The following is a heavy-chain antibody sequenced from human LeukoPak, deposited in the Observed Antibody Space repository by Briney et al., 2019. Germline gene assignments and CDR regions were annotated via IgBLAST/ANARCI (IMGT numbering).Heavy chain of an antibody. J-gene: IGHJ4*02. CDR3: ARGGSRLLWFGEPQRYYFDY. D-gene: IGHD3-10*01. Sequence: SETLSLTCAVYGGSFSGYYWSWIRQPPGKGLEWIGEINHSGSTNYNPSLKSRVTISVDTSKNQFSLKLSSVTAADTAVYYCARGGSRLLWFGEPQRYYFDYWGQGTLVTVS. CDR1: GGSFSGYY. CDR2: INHSGST. V-gene: IGHV4-34*01.